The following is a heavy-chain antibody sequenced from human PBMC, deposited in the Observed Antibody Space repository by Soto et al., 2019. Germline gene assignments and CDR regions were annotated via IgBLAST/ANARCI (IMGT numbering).Heavy chain of an antibody. CDR3: AGDSRGDYHNYFTDV. CDR2: IWYDGSDK. V-gene: IGHV3-33*01. D-gene: IGHD4-17*01. CDR1: GFTFSNDA. Sequence: QMQLVESGGGVVQPGTSLRLSCAASGFTFSNDAMHWVRQAPGKGMEWVTIIWYDGSDKNYGDSVKGRFTISRDNSKNTLYLQMNSLKGEDTSEYYSAGDSRGDYHNYFTDVWGKGTTVTVSS. J-gene: IGHJ6*03.